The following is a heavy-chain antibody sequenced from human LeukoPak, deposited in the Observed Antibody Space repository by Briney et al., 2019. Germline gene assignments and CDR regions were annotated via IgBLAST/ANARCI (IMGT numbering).Heavy chain of an antibody. J-gene: IGHJ3*02. V-gene: IGHV1-46*01. CDR2: INPSGGTT. Sequence: APVKVSCKASGYNFTSYYMHWVRQAPGQGLEWMGIINPSGGTTSYAQKFQGRVTVTRDTSTSTVYMELSSLRSEDTAVYYCARDLVVVTGLRTRGSFDIWGQGTMVTVSS. CDR1: GYNFTSYY. D-gene: IGHD2-21*02. CDR3: ARDLVVVTGLRTRGSFDI.